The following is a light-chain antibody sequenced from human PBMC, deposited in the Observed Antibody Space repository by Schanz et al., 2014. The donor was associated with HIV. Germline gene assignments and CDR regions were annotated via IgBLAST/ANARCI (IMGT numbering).Light chain of an antibody. Sequence: QSVLTQPPSVSGAPGQRVTISCTGSSSNIGAGYDVHWYQQLPGTAPILLIYGSSNRPSGVPARLSGSKSGSSASLAISRLQSEDEATYYCAAWDDSLNGVVFGGGTKLTVL. V-gene: IGLV1-40*01. CDR3: AAWDDSLNGVV. CDR2: GSS. CDR1: SSNIGAGYD. J-gene: IGLJ2*01.